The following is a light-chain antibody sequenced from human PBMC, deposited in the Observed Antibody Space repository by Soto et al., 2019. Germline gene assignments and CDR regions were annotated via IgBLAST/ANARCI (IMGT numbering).Light chain of an antibody. Sequence: IQMTQFPSTLSASVGDRVSITCRASQSLNNWLAWYQQKPGNAPKLLIYKASNLESGVPSRFSGSGSGTQFTLTISSLQPDDLATYYCQQYNSYWWTFGQGTRVEIK. J-gene: IGKJ1*01. V-gene: IGKV1-5*03. CDR3: QQYNSYWWT. CDR1: QSLNNW. CDR2: KAS.